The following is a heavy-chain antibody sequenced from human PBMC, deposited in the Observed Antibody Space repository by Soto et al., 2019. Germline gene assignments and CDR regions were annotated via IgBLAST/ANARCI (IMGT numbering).Heavy chain of an antibody. CDR1: GGSSISSYW. CDR2: VFHSGIT. D-gene: IGHD6-19*01. Sequence: SETLSLTCDVSGGSSISSYWLTWVRQSPGKGLEWIGEVFHSGITKYNPSLKSRVTLSVDKSKNQFSLKLTSVAAADTAMYYCARVGHSSGWGSMGDSWGQGILVTVSS. V-gene: IGHV4-4*02. CDR3: ARVGHSSGWGSMGDS. J-gene: IGHJ4*02.